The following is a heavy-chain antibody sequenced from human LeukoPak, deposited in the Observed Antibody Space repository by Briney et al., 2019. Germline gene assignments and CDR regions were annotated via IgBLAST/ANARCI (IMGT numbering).Heavy chain of an antibody. J-gene: IGHJ6*02. Sequence: PSGTLSLTCAVSGGSISSSNWWSWVRQAPGKGLEWVSAISSSGASTYYADSVKGRFTISRDNSKNTLFLHMNSLRAEDTAVYYCAKGAFDSSGLYYNYYGMDVWGQGTTVTVSS. CDR3: AKGAFDSSGLYYNYYGMDV. V-gene: IGHV3-23*01. D-gene: IGHD3-22*01. CDR2: ISSSGAST. CDR1: GGSISSSN.